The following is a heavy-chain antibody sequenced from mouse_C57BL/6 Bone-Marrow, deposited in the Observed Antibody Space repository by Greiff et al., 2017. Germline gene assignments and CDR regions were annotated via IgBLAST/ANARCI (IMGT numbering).Heavy chain of an antibody. J-gene: IGHJ4*01. V-gene: IGHV1-55*01. CDR1: GYTFTSYW. CDR2: IYPGSGST. Sequence: QVQLQQSGAELVKPGASVKMSCKASGYTFTSYWITWVKQRPGQGLEWIGDIYPGSGSTNYNEKFKSKATLTVDTSSSTAYMQLSSLTSEDSAVYYCARADYGNYRGGAMDYWGQGTSVTVSS. D-gene: IGHD2-1*01. CDR3: ARADYGNYRGGAMDY.